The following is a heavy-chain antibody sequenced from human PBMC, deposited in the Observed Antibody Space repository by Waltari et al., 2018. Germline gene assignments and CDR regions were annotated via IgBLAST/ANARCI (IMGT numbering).Heavy chain of an antibody. CDR2: ISGSGGST. D-gene: IGHD3-22*01. CDR1: GFTVSSNY. CDR3: AKDRADTYYYDSSGYPYFDY. V-gene: IGHV3-23*04. J-gene: IGHJ4*02. Sequence: EVQLVETGGGLIQPGGSLRLSCAASGFTVSSNYMSWVRQAPGKGLEWVSAISGSGGSTYYADSVKGRFTISRDNSKNTLYLQMNSLRAEDTAVYYCAKDRADTYYYDSSGYPYFDYWGQGTLVTVSS.